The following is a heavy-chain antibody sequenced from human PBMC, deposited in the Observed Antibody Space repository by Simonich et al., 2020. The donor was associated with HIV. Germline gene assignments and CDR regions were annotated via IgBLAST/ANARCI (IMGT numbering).Heavy chain of an antibody. J-gene: IGHJ4*02. CDR1: GGAFSGYY. D-gene: IGHD6-13*01. CDR3: ARGGGSNWYYYFDY. CDR2: ISHVERT. Sequence: QVQLQQWGAGLLKPSETLSLTCAVYGGAFSGYYWSWIRQPPGKGLEWIGEISHVERTKNNPCLKSRVTISVYTSKNQFSLKLSSVTTADTAVYYCARGGGSNWYYYFDYWGQGSLVTVSS. V-gene: IGHV4-34*01.